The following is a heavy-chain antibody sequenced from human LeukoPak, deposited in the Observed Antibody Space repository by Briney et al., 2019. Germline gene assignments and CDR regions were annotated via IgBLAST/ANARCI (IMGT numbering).Heavy chain of an antibody. CDR2: IYYSGST. J-gene: IGHJ4*02. CDR3: ARAALITMIVVVMGGIDY. D-gene: IGHD3-22*01. V-gene: IGHV4-39*07. Sequence: PSETLSLTCTVSGGSISSSSYYWGWIRQPPGKGLEWIGSIYYSGSTYYNPSLKSRVTISVDTSKNQFSLKLSSVTAADTAVYYCARAALITMIVVVMGGIDYWGQGTLVTVSS. CDR1: GGSISSSSYY.